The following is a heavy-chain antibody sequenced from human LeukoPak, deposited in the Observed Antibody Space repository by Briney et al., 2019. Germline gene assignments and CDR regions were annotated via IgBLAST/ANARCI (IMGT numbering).Heavy chain of an antibody. Sequence: GGSLRLSCAASEFSVGSNYMTWVRQAPGKGLEWVSLIYSGGSTYYADSLKGRFTISRDNAKNSLYLQMNSLRAEDTAVYYCARGILDGYNLIDAFDIWGQGTMVTVSS. CDR2: IYSGGST. J-gene: IGHJ3*02. D-gene: IGHD5-24*01. CDR3: ARGILDGYNLIDAFDI. CDR1: EFSVGSNY. V-gene: IGHV3-66*01.